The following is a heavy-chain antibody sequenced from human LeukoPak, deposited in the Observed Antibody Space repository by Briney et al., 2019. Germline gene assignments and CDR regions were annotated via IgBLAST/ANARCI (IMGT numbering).Heavy chain of an antibody. CDR3: ARSATYDILTGYWFDP. Sequence: PSETLSLTCAVYGGSFGGYYWSWIRQPPGKGLEWIGEINHSGSTNYNPSLKSRVTISVDTSKNQFSLKLSSVTAADTAVYYCARSATYDILTGYWFDPWGQGTLVTVSS. D-gene: IGHD3-9*01. CDR2: INHSGST. V-gene: IGHV4-34*01. J-gene: IGHJ5*02. CDR1: GGSFGGYY.